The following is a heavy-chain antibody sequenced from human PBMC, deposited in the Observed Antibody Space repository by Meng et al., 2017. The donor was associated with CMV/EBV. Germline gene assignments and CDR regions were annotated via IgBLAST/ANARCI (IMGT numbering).Heavy chain of an antibody. CDR1: GFSLSTSGVG. J-gene: IGHJ5*02. CDR3: AHRGRIAAAGTDWFDP. CDR2: IYWDYDK. Sequence: CKELVPTLVKPTPTLTLTCTFSGFSLSTSGVGVGWIRQPPGKALEWLALIYWDYDKRYSPSLKSRLTITKDTSKNQEVLTMTNMDPVDTATYYCAHRGRIAAAGTDWFDPWGQGTLVTVSS. D-gene: IGHD6-13*01. V-gene: IGHV2-5*02.